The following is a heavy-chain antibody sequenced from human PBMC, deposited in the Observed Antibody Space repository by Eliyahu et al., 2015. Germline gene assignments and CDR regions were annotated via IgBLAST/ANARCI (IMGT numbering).Heavy chain of an antibody. CDR2: IYPDDSDI. Sequence: EVQLVQSGAEVKKPGESLKISCKGSXYRXTDYWIGWVXQMPGKGLEWXGIIYPDDSDIRYSPSFQGQVTISADKSISTAFLQWSSLKASDTAMYYCARHNLGVTTLHFDYWGQGTLVTVPS. D-gene: IGHD4-17*01. V-gene: IGHV5-51*01. CDR3: ARHNLGVTTLHFDY. J-gene: IGHJ4*02. CDR1: XYRXTDYW.